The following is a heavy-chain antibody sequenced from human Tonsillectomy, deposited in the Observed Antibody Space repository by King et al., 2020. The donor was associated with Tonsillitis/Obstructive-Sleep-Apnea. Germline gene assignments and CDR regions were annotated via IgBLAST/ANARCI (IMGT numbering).Heavy chain of an antibody. D-gene: IGHD5-24*01. Sequence: VQLVESGGGVVQPGRSRRLSCVASGVTFRHYAMHWVRQSPGKGLEWAALISYDGSDKYYADSVKDRFTVSRDKSKNTLYLQMNFLRPEDTAVYYCARGEMATISPAFDIWGQGTMVTVSS. CDR2: ISYDGSDK. CDR1: GVTFRHYA. V-gene: IGHV3-30*04. J-gene: IGHJ3*02. CDR3: ARGEMATISPAFDI.